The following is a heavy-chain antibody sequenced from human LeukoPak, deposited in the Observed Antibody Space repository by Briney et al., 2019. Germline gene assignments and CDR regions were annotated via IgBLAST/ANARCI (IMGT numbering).Heavy chain of an antibody. CDR1: GGSISSTTW. CDR3: ARGGRRRSSGWYPYYYYYYYMDV. Sequence: SGTLSLTCTVSGGSISSTTWWTWVRQPPGKGLEWTGEIYHSGSTYYNPSLKSRVTISVDTSKNQFSLKLSSVTAADTAVYYCARGGRRRSSGWYPYYYYYYYMDVWGKGTTVTVSS. J-gene: IGHJ6*03. D-gene: IGHD6-19*01. V-gene: IGHV4-4*02. CDR2: IYHSGST.